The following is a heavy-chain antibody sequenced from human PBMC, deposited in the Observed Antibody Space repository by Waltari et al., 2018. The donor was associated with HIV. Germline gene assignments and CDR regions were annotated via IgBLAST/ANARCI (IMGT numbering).Heavy chain of an antibody. D-gene: IGHD3-16*02. CDR1: GFNFKNSA. CDR3: VKDAGGFVWGSYRFDS. J-gene: IGHJ4*02. Sequence: EVQLVESGGGLVQPGGSLRLTCAASGFNFKNSAINWVRQAPGQGLEWVSVISGRGDVTFFADSLKGRFAISRENSNNTVFLNMNSLRDDDTALYYCVKDAGGFVWGSYRFDSWGQGALVTVAS. CDR2: ISGRGDVT. V-gene: IGHV3-23*04.